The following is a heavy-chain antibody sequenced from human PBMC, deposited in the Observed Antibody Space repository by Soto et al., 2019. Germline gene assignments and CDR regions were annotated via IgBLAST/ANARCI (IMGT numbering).Heavy chain of an antibody. CDR1: GFTFSDHH. Sequence: PWGSLRLSCAASGFTFSDHHMDWVRQAPGKGLEWVCRARNKAHSYTTAYAASVKGRFTISRDDSKNSLSLQMNSLKTEDTAVYFCARLMGTSFDXWGQGTLVTVSX. CDR2: ARNKAHSYTT. V-gene: IGHV3-72*01. CDR3: ARLMGTSFDX. D-gene: IGHD2-8*01. J-gene: IGHJ4*02.